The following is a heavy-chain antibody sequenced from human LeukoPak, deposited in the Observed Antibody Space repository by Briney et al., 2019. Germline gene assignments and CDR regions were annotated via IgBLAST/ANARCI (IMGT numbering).Heavy chain of an antibody. CDR3: ARGLYCSGGSCYSEYDYGMDV. V-gene: IGHV4-31*03. CDR2: IYYSGST. J-gene: IGHJ6*02. CDR1: GVSISSGGYY. D-gene: IGHD2-15*01. Sequence: TSQALSLTCTVSGVSISSGGYYWSWIRQHPGKGLEWIGYIYYSGSTYYNPSLKSRVTISVDTCKKQFSLKLSSVTAADTAVYYCARGLYCSGGSCYSEYDYGMDVWGQGTTVTVSS.